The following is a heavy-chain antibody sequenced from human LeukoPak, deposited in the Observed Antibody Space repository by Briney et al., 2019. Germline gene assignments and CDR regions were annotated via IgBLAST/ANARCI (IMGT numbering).Heavy chain of an antibody. Sequence: SETLSLTCAVPGGSISTSSWWSWVRQPPGKGLEWIGEIYHSGSTNYNPSLKSRVTISADQPKSQFSLKLSSVTAADTAVYYCARARIDWLLVFDHWGQGTLVTVSS. J-gene: IGHJ4*02. CDR1: GGSISTSSW. CDR3: ARARIDWLLVFDH. V-gene: IGHV4-4*02. D-gene: IGHD3-9*01. CDR2: IYHSGST.